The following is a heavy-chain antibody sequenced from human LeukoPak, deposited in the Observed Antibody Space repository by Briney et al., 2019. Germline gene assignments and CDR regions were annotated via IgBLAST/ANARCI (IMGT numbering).Heavy chain of an antibody. Sequence: PGGSLRLSCAASGFTFSNDYLSWIRQAPGKGLEWLSYISSSATNIQYADSVRGRFTISRDNAKNSLYLQMNRLRDEDTAVYYCARVDFYYDSSGYVGEYFQHWGQGTVVTVSS. CDR3: ARVDFYYDSSGYVGEYFQH. D-gene: IGHD3-22*01. CDR1: GFTFSNDY. V-gene: IGHV3-11*01. CDR2: ISSSATNI. J-gene: IGHJ1*01.